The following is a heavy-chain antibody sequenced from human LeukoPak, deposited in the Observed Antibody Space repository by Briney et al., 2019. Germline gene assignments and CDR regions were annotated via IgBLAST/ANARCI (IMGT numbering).Heavy chain of an antibody. Sequence: GGSLRLSCAASGFTFSDYYMSWIRQAPGKGLEWVSYISSSGSTIYYADSVKGRFTISRDNAKNSLYLQMNSLRAEDTAVYYCARDLHRIVVVVELDYWGQGTLVTVSS. CDR1: GFTFSDYY. D-gene: IGHD2-15*01. CDR3: ARDLHRIVVVVELDY. V-gene: IGHV3-11*04. J-gene: IGHJ4*02. CDR2: ISSSGSTI.